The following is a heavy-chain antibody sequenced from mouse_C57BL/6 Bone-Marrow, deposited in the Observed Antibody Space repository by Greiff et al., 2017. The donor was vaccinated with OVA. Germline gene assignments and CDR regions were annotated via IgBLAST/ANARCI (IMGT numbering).Heavy chain of an antibody. D-gene: IGHD1-1*01. Sequence: VQLKQSGPELVKPGASVKMSCKASGYTFTDYNMHWVKQSHGKSLEWIGYINPNNGGTSYNQKFKGKATLTVNKSSSTAYMELRSLTSEDSAVYYCARYPYYGSSYGDYYAMDYWGQGTSVTVSS. CDR2: INPNNGGT. V-gene: IGHV1-22*01. CDR3: ARYPYYGSSYGDYYAMDY. J-gene: IGHJ4*01. CDR1: GYTFTDYN.